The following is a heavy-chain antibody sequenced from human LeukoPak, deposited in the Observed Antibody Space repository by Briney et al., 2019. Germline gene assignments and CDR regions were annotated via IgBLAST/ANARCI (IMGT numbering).Heavy chain of an antibody. Sequence: ASVKVSCKTSGYTFTSYAINWVRQATGQGLEWMGWMNPDSANMGFAQKFQGRLTLTRNTSTRAAYMELSSLTSEDTAVYYCGRGGEMATINYWGQGTLVTVSS. D-gene: IGHD5-24*01. J-gene: IGHJ4*02. V-gene: IGHV1-8*01. CDR1: GYTFTSYA. CDR2: MNPDSANM. CDR3: GRGGEMATINY.